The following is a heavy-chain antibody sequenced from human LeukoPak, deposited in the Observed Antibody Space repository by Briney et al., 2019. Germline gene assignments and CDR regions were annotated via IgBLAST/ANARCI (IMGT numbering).Heavy chain of an antibody. CDR3: ARGKAAAGLYNWFDP. D-gene: IGHD6-13*01. Sequence: ASVKVSCKAFGYTFTGYWMHWVRQATGQGLEWMGWMNPNSGNTGYAQKFQGRVTMTRNTSISTAYMELSSLRSEDTAVYYCARGKAAAGLYNWFDPWGQGTLVTVSS. CDR2: MNPNSGNT. CDR1: GYTFTGYW. V-gene: IGHV1-8*02. J-gene: IGHJ5*02.